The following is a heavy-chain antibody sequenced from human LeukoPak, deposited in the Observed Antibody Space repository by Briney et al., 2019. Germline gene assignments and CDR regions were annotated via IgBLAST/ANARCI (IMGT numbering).Heavy chain of an antibody. CDR3: ARGYYYDSSGYKSPNYYYYYGMDV. CDR2: IIPILGTT. CDR1: GGXFSSSG. Sequence: ASVKVSCKASGGXFSSSGISWVRQAPGQGLEWMGRIIPILGTTNYAQRFQGRVTITADESTSTAYMELSSLRSEDTAVYYCARGYYYDSSGYKSPNYYYYYGMDVWGQGTTVTVSS. V-gene: IGHV1-69*11. D-gene: IGHD3-22*01. J-gene: IGHJ6*02.